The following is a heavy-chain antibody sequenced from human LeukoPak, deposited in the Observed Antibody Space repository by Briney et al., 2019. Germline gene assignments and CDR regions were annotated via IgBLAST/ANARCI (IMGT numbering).Heavy chain of an antibody. CDR3: ARDLARLAAAGHLNWFDP. CDR2: INPNSGGT. D-gene: IGHD6-13*01. Sequence: ASVKVSCKASGYTFTGYYMHWVRQAPGQGLEWMGWINPNSGGTNYAQKFQGRVTMTRDTSISTAYMELSRLRSDDTAVYYCARDLARLAAAGHLNWFDPWGQGRLVTVSS. CDR1: GYTFTGYY. J-gene: IGHJ5*02. V-gene: IGHV1-2*02.